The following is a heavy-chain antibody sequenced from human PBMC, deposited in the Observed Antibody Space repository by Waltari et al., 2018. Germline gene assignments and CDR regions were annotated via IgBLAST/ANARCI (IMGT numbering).Heavy chain of an antibody. CDR1: GGSISSGGYY. Sequence: QVQLQESGPGLVKPSQTLSLTCTVSGGSISSGGYYWSWIRQHPGKGLEWIGYIYYSGSTYYNPSLKSRVTRSVDTSKNQFALKLSSVTAADTAVYYCARLPSSAAPFDYWGQGTLVTVSS. J-gene: IGHJ4*02. CDR2: IYYSGST. V-gene: IGHV4-31*03. CDR3: ARLPSSAAPFDY. D-gene: IGHD6-13*01.